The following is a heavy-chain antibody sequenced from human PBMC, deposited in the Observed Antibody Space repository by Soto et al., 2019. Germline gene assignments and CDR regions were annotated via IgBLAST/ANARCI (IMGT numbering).Heavy chain of an antibody. D-gene: IGHD6-19*01. CDR1: GYTLTELS. Sequence: GASVKVSCKVSGYTLTELSMHWVRQAPGKGLEWMGGFDPEDGETIYAQKFQGRVTMTEDTSTDTAYMELSSLRSEDTAVYCCATGETAVAGTIDYWGQGTLVTVSS. CDR2: FDPEDGET. V-gene: IGHV1-24*01. J-gene: IGHJ4*02. CDR3: ATGETAVAGTIDY.